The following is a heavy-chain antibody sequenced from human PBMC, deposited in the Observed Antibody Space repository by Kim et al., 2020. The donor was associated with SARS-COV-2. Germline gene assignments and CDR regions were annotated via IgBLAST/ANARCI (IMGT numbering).Heavy chain of an antibody. Sequence: SETLSLTCTVSGGSMRSSRAYWGWIRHPPGKWLEWIGSIYYIGSTYYNPSLKSRVTISVDTSKNQFSLKLSSVTAADTAVYYCADIAAAGNREAYWGQGTLVTVSS. D-gene: IGHD6-13*01. CDR2: IYYIGST. J-gene: IGHJ4*02. V-gene: IGHV4-39*01. CDR3: ADIAAAGNREAY. CDR1: GGSMRSSRAY.